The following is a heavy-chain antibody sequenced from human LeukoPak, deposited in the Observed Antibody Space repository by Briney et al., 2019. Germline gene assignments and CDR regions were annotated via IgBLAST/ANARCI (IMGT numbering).Heavy chain of an antibody. J-gene: IGHJ5*02. V-gene: IGHV1-2*02. CDR1: GYTFTGYY. CDR2: INPNSSGT. Sequence: ASVKVSCKASGYTFTGYYMHWVRQAPGQGLEWMGWINPNSSGTNYAQKFQGRVTMTRDTSISTAYMELSRLRSDDTAVYYCARDRGSFTFGGVIEANWFDPWGQGTLVTVSS. CDR3: ARDRGSFTFGGVIEANWFDP. D-gene: IGHD3-16*01.